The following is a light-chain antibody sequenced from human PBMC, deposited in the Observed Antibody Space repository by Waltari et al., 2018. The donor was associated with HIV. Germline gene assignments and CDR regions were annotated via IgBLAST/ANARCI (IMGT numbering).Light chain of an antibody. V-gene: IGLV3-25*03. Sequence: SYELTQAPSVSVSPGQPAKITCSGDPLSKHYVYWYQQKPGQAPLMMIFKDSERPSEIPARFSASSSGSTSILTISGVQAEDEADYYCQSGHNSDSIFGGGTKLTVL. CDR2: KDS. CDR1: PLSKHY. J-gene: IGLJ2*01. CDR3: QSGHNSDSI.